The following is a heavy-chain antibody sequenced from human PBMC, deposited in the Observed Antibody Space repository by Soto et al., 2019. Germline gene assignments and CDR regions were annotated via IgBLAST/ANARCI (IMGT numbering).Heavy chain of an antibody. J-gene: IGHJ4*02. V-gene: IGHV1-2*02. CDR1: GYTFTAYY. CDR2: INPNSGGT. Sequence: ASVKVSCKASGYTFTAYYIHWVRQAPGQGLEWMGWINPNSGGTNYAQNFQGRVTMTSDTSITTAYMELTRLTSDDTAVYYCARQLAYCGGDCLSEPINYWGQGALVTVS. CDR3: ARQLAYCGGDCLSEPINY. D-gene: IGHD2-21*02.